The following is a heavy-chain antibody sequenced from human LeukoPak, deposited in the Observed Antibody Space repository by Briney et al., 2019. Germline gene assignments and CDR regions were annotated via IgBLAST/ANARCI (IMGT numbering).Heavy chain of an antibody. CDR3: AKDRSTGWYGGFDY. Sequence: GGSLRLSCAASGFTFSNYAMTWVRQAPGKGLEWVAFISYDGTNKHYADSVKGRFSISRDASDYTLYLQMNSLRADDTAVYYCAKDRSTGWYGGFDYWGQGTLVTVSS. J-gene: IGHJ4*02. V-gene: IGHV3-30*18. D-gene: IGHD6-19*01. CDR1: GFTFSNYA. CDR2: ISYDGTNK.